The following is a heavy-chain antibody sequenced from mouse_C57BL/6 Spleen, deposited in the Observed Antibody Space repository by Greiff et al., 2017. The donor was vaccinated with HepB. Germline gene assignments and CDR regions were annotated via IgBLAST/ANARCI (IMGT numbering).Heavy chain of an antibody. V-gene: IGHV14-2*01. J-gene: IGHJ2*01. CDR2: IDPEDGET. CDR3: ARYDGSLLYFDY. Sequence: EVKLLESGAELVKPGASVKLSCTASGFNIKDYYMHWVKQRTEQGLEWIGRIDPEDGETKYAPKFQGKATITADTSSNTAYLQLSSLTSEDTAVYYCARYDGSLLYFDYWGQGTTLTVSS. CDR1: GFNIKDYY. D-gene: IGHD2-3*01.